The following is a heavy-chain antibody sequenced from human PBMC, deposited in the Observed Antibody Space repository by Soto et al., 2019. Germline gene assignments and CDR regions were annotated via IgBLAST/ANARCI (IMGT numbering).Heavy chain of an antibody. CDR1: GYTFTGYF. J-gene: IGHJ6*02. Sequence: SCKASGYTFTGYFMHWVRQAPGQGLEWVAIISYDGSNYYHADSVKGRFTISRDNSKTTLYLQMNSLRAEDTAVYYCAKGYSGTGGMDVWGQGTTVTVSS. V-gene: IGHV3-30*18. CDR2: ISYDGSNY. D-gene: IGHD5-12*01. CDR3: AKGYSGTGGMDV.